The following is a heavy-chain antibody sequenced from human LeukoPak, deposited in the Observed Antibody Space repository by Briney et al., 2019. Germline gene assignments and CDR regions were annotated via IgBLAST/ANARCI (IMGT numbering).Heavy chain of an antibody. CDR2: ISSSSSYI. CDR3: ARDRGSGSYYTDFQH. D-gene: IGHD1-26*01. CDR1: GFTFSSYS. Sequence: PGGSLRLSCAASGFTFSSYSMNWVRQAPGKGLEWVSSISSSSSYIYYADSVKGRFTISRDNAKNSLYLQMNSLRAEDTAVYYCARDRGSGSYYTDFQHWGQGTLVTVSS. V-gene: IGHV3-21*01. J-gene: IGHJ1*01.